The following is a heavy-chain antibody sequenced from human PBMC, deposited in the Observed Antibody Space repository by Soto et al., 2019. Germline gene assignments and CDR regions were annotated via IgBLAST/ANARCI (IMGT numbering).Heavy chain of an antibody. J-gene: IGHJ4*02. CDR1: GFMFSDYG. D-gene: IGHD6-19*01. Sequence: GSLRLSCAASGFMFSDYGMHWVRQAPGKGLEWVAIIWYDGNYKYYSESAKGRFTISRDNSNNTLYLQMNNLRVEDTAVYFCAREGAVAGSQDFWGQGTLVTVSS. CDR3: AREGAVAGSQDF. CDR2: IWYDGNYK. V-gene: IGHV3-33*01.